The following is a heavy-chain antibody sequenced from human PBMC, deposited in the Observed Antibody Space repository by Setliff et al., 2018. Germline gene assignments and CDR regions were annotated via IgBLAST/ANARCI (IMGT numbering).Heavy chain of an antibody. V-gene: IGHV4-34*01. Sequence: SETLSLTCAVYVGPFSAYSWSWIRQPPGKGLEWIGEINHSGSTNYSPSLTSRVTISADPSQHPFSLKLMSVPAAYTAVYYCARVRVGATDFAFYVWGQGTMVTVSS. CDR3: ARVRVGATDFAFYV. D-gene: IGHD1-26*01. CDR1: VGPFSAYS. J-gene: IGHJ3*01. CDR2: INHSGST.